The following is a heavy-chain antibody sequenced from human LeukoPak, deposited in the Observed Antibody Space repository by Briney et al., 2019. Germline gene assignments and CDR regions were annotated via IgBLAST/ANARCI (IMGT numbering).Heavy chain of an antibody. CDR1: GFTVSSNY. CDR3: AKGRTYSNYYWFDP. Sequence: SGGSLRLSXAASGFTVSSNYMSWVRQAPGKGLGWVSAISGSGGSTYYADSVKGRFTISRDNSKNTLYLQMNSLRAEDTAVYYCAKGRTYSNYYWFDPWGQGTLVTVSS. CDR2: ISGSGGST. D-gene: IGHD4-11*01. V-gene: IGHV3-23*01. J-gene: IGHJ5*02.